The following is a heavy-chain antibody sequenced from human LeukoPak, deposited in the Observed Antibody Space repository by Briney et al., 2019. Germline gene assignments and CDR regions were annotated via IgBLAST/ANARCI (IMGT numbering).Heavy chain of an antibody. V-gene: IGHV3-7*01. CDR2: IKQDGSEK. CDR3: ARITPHKDRPFDY. CDR1: GFTFSSYW. D-gene: IGHD2-15*01. J-gene: IGHJ4*02. Sequence: GALRLSCAASGFTFSSYWMSWVRQAPGKGLEWVANIKQDGSEKYYVDSVKGRFTISRDNAKNSLYLQMNSLRAEDTAVYYCARITPHKDRPFDYWGQGTLVTVSS.